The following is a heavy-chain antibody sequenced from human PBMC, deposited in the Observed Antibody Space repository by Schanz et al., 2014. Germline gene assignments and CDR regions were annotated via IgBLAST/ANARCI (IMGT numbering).Heavy chain of an antibody. CDR3: ARGTRVRTTDFWSGLYYFDY. CDR1: GYTFTDYY. D-gene: IGHD3-3*01. J-gene: IGHJ4*02. V-gene: IGHV1-2*06. CDR2: INPNSGGT. Sequence: QVQLVQSGAEVKKLGASVKVSCKASGYTFTDYYMHWVRQAPGQGLEWMGRINPNSGGTNYAQKFQGRVTMTRDTSISTAYMEMSRLISDDTAVYYCARGTRVRTTDFWSGLYYFDYWGQGTLVTVSS.